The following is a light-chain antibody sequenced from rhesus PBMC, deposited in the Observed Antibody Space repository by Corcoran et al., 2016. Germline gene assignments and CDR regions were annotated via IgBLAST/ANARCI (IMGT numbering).Light chain of an antibody. CDR3: QQYYSTPFP. Sequence: DIQMTQSPSSLSASLGDRVTITCRASRAITNDLAWYQQKPGESPELLIYEASSFQSGIPPRFSGSGSGPVFHLTIGSLQSEDFATYYCQQYYSTPFPFGPGTKLDI. J-gene: IGKJ3*01. CDR2: EAS. V-gene: IGKV1-25*01. CDR1: RAITND.